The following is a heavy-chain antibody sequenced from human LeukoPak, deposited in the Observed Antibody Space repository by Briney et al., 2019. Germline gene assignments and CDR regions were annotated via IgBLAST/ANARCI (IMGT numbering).Heavy chain of an antibody. J-gene: IGHJ5*02. CDR1: GFIVSSNY. D-gene: IGHD6-19*01. Sequence: PGGSLRLSCAASGFIVSSNYMSWARQAQGRGLEWVSVFFRGGDTYYGDSVKGRFTISRDDSKNTVYLQMNSLRAEDTAVYYCVRQSFTYNSGWYWVDHWGQGILVTVSS. CDR3: VRQSFTYNSGWYWVDH. CDR2: FFRGGDT. V-gene: IGHV3-53*01.